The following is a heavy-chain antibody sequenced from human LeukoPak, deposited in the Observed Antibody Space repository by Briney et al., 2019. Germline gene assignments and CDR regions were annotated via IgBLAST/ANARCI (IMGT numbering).Heavy chain of an antibody. CDR1: TFTFSSDS. D-gene: IGHD6-13*01. Sequence: GGSLRLSCAASTFTFSSDSMNWVRQAPGKGLEWVSSISSSSDYIYYADSVKGRFTISRDNAKNSLFPQMNSLRVEDSAVYYCARDSGSSWREGLNYWGQGTLVTVSS. J-gene: IGHJ4*02. CDR3: ARDSGSSWREGLNY. CDR2: ISSSSDYI. V-gene: IGHV3-21*01.